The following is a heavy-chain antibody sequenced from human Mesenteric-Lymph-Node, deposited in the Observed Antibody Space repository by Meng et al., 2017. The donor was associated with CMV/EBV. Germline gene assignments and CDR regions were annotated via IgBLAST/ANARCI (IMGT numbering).Heavy chain of an antibody. CDR2: VSGSGTST. CDR1: GFTFSSYA. CDR3: AKDPYDSSGYHHEY. Sequence: GGSLRLSCAASGFTFSSYAMTWVRQAPGKGLEWVSAVSGSGTSTYQADSVKGRFTISRDNSKNTLYLQMNSLRAEDTAVYYCAKDPYDSSGYHHEYWGQGTLVTVSS. V-gene: IGHV3-23*01. D-gene: IGHD3-22*01. J-gene: IGHJ4*02.